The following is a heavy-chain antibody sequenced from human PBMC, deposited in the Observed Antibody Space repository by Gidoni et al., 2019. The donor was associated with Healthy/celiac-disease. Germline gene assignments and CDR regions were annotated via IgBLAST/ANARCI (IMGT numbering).Heavy chain of an antibody. Sequence: QVQLVESGGGVVQPGRSLRLSCAASGFTFRSYGRHWVRQAPGKGLEWVAVIWYDGSNKYYADSVKGRFTISRDNSKNTLYLQMNSLRAEDTAVYYCARDRQDPRIAAAGVWFDPWGQGTLVTVSS. CDR3: ARDRQDPRIAAAGVWFDP. CDR1: GFTFRSYG. V-gene: IGHV3-33*01. CDR2: IWYDGSNK. D-gene: IGHD6-13*01. J-gene: IGHJ5*02.